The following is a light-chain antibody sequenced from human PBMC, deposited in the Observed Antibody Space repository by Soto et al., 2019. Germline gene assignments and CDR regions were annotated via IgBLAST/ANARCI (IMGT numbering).Light chain of an antibody. V-gene: IGKV3D-15*01. J-gene: IGKJ5*01. CDR3: QQHNQWPIP. Sequence: EIVMTQSPKTLSVSPGETASLSCRASQSAGNFLAWYQQKPGQAPRLLIYYISTRATGIPARFSGSGSGTEFTLTINSLQSEDSAVYYCQQHNQWPIPFGQGTRLAI. CDR1: QSAGNF. CDR2: YIS.